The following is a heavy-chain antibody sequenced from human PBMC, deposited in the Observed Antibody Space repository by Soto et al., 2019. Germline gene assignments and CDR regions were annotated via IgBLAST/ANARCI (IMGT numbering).Heavy chain of an antibody. CDR3: ATDNTSSPPLYYYYGMDV. J-gene: IGHJ6*02. CDR1: GGTFSSYA. V-gene: IGHV1-69*13. D-gene: IGHD6-13*01. Sequence: ASVKVSCKASGGTFSSYAISWVRQAPGQGLEWMGGIIPIFGTANYAQKFQGRVTITADESTSTAYMELSSLRSEDTAVYYCATDNTSSPPLYYYYGMDVWSQGTTVTVSS. CDR2: IIPIFGTA.